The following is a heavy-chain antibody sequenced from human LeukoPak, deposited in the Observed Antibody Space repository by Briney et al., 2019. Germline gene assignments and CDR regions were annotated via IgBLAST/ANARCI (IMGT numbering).Heavy chain of an antibody. CDR2: IYYSGST. CDR1: GGSISSYY. Sequence: SETLSLTCTVSGGSISSYYWSWIRQPPGKGLEWIGYIYYSGSTNYNPSLKSRVTISVDTSKNQFSLKLSSVTAADTAVYYCARGGAAAGTVYWFDPWGQGTLVTVSS. CDR3: ARGGAAAGTVYWFDP. V-gene: IGHV4-59*01. D-gene: IGHD6-13*01. J-gene: IGHJ5*02.